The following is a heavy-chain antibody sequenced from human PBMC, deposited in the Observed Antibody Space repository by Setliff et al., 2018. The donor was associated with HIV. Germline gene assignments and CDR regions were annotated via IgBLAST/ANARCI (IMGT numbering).Heavy chain of an antibody. D-gene: IGHD2-15*01. V-gene: IGHV4-31*03. CDR2: ISYSGST. Sequence: LSLTCTVSGGSFRSGGYYWSWICQHPGKGLEWIGYISYSGSTNYNPSLKSRVTISVDTSKNQFSLRLSSVTAADTAVYYCARARRAGSGPKYFQHWGQGTLVTVSS. J-gene: IGHJ1*01. CDR3: ARARRAGSGPKYFQH. CDR1: GGSFRSGGYY.